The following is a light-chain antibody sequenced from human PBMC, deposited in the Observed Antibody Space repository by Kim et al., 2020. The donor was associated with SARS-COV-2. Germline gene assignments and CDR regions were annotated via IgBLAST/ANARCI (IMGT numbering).Light chain of an antibody. CDR3: QQYNHYPPT. CDR1: QDISKF. V-gene: IGKV1-16*02. CDR2: EAS. Sequence: DIQMTQSPSSLSASVGDRVTITCRSSQDISKFLVWFQQKPGKAPKSLIYEASTLQSGVPSKFSGSGSGTVFTLTISSLQPEDFATYYCQQYNHYPPTFGQGTKVDIK. J-gene: IGKJ1*01.